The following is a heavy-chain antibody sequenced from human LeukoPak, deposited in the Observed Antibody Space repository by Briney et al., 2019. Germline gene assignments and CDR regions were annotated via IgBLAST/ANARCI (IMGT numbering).Heavy chain of an antibody. D-gene: IGHD4-23*01. V-gene: IGHV3-53*01. CDR3: ARAYGGPNLLDYYYYGMDV. Sequence: PGGSLRLSCAASGFTFSSYAMSWVRQAPGKGLEWVSVIYSGGSTYYADSVKGRFTISRDNSKNTLYLQMNSLRAEDTAVYYCARAYGGPNLLDYYYYGMDVWGQGTTATVSS. CDR2: IYSGGST. J-gene: IGHJ6*02. CDR1: GFTFSSYA.